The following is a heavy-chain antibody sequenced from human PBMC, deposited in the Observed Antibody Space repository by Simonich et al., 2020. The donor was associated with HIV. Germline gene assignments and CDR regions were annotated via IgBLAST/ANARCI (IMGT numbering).Heavy chain of an antibody. Sequence: QVQLVQSGAEVKKPGASMKVSCKASGYTFMDYHVHWVRQAPGKGLGCMGWIKPNSGGKNYAQKFQGRVTMTRDTSISTAYMELSSLGSDDTAMYYCVRERNAATYPFDYWGQGTLVTVSS. CDR3: VRERNAATYPFDY. CDR2: IKPNSGGK. D-gene: IGHD1-1*01. CDR1: GYTFMDYH. J-gene: IGHJ4*02. V-gene: IGHV1-2*02.